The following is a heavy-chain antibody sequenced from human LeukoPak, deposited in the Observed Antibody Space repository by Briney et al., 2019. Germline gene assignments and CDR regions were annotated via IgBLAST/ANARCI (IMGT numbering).Heavy chain of an antibody. V-gene: IGHV4-30-4*01. J-gene: IGHJ4*02. CDR2: IYYSGST. Sequence: PSETLSLTCTVSGGSLSSGDYYWGWVRQPPGTGLEWVGYIYYSGSTYYNPSLKSRVTISVDTSKNQFSLKLSSVTAADTAVYYCARDVWFGELPPSYFDYWGQGTLVTVSS. CDR3: ARDVWFGELPPSYFDY. CDR1: GGSLSSGDYY. D-gene: IGHD3-10*01.